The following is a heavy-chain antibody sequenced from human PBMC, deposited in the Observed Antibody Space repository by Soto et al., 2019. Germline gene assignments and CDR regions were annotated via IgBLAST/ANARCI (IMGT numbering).Heavy chain of an antibody. Sequence: QVQLVQSGAEVKKPGASVKVSCKASGYTFTSYGISWVRQAPGQGLEWMGWISAYNGNTNYAQKLQGRVTMTTDKSKSTAYIELRSLGSDGTAVYYWARAMPALEYWGQGTLVTVSS. J-gene: IGHJ4*02. CDR3: ARAMPALEY. D-gene: IGHD2-2*01. CDR2: ISAYNGNT. V-gene: IGHV1-18*01. CDR1: GYTFTSYG.